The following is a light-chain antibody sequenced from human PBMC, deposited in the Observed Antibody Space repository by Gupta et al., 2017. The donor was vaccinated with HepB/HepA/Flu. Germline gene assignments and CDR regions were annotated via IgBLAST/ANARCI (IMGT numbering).Light chain of an antibody. J-gene: IGKJ1*01. V-gene: IGKV1-39*01. CDR1: QTIGRY. Sequence: DIQMTQSPSSLSASVGDRVTITCRASQTIGRYLNWYQQKPGKAPNLLISIASTVKSGVPSRFSGGGSGTDFTLTISRLQPEDFATYYCQQNDNIPWTFGQGTRVEIK. CDR2: IAS. CDR3: QQNDNIPWT.